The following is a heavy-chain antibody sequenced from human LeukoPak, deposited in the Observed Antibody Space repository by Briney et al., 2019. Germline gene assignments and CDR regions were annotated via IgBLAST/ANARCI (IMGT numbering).Heavy chain of an antibody. D-gene: IGHD6-13*01. V-gene: IGHV4-34*01. J-gene: IGHJ6*02. Sequence: SETLSLTCAVYGGSLNGHYWSWIRQPPGKGLEWIGEGSESGGTKFNPSLKSRVTISADTSKNQFSLKLNSVTAADTAVYYCARGVIAAAGPHYYYYGMDVWGQGTTVTVSS. CDR2: GSESGGT. CDR3: ARGVIAAAGPHYYYYGMDV. CDR1: GGSLNGHY.